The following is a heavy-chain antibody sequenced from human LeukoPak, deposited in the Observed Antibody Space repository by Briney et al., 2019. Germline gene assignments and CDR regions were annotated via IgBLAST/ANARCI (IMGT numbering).Heavy chain of an antibody. V-gene: IGHV3-23*01. D-gene: IGHD3/OR15-3a*01. Sequence: GGSLRLSCAASGFTSSRYAMSWVRQAPGKGLEWVSAIGFSGGDTYYADSVKGRFTISRDNSKNTLYLQMNGLRAEDTAVYYCAKHGPSGTDYFDYWGQGTLITVSS. CDR1: GFTSSRYA. J-gene: IGHJ4*02. CDR3: AKHGPSGTDYFDY. CDR2: IGFSGGDT.